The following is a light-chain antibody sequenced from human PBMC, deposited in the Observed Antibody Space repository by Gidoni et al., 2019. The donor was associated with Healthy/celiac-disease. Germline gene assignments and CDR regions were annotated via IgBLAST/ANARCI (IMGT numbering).Light chain of an antibody. Sequence: DIQLTQSPSFLSASVGDRVTITCRASQGISSYLAWYQQKPGKAPKLLIYAASTLQSGVPSRFSGSGSGTEFTLTISSLQPEDFATYHCQQLNSYPLTFXQXTKLEIK. CDR2: AAS. CDR3: QQLNSYPLT. CDR1: QGISSY. V-gene: IGKV1-9*01. J-gene: IGKJ2*01.